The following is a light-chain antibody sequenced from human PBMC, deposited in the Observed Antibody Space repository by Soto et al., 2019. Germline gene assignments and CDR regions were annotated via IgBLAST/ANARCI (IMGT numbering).Light chain of an antibody. CDR3: QQYNTYWT. V-gene: IGKV1-5*01. J-gene: IGKJ1*01. CDR1: QSISSW. CDR2: DAS. Sequence: DIQMSQSPSSLSASVGDRVTISFRAGQSISSWLAWYQQKPGKAPKLLIYDASSLESGVPSRFSGSGSGTEFTLTISSLQPDDFATYYCQQYNTYWTFGQGTKVDIK.